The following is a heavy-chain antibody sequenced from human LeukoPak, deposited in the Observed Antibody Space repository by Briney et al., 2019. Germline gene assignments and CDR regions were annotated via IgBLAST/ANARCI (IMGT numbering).Heavy chain of an antibody. CDR2: ISGSGGST. CDR3: AKKGGYSVQLWLRYYFDY. D-gene: IGHD5-18*01. CDR1: GFTFSSYA. V-gene: IGHV3-23*01. Sequence: GGSLRLSCAASGFTFSSYAMSWVRQAPGNGLEWVSAISGSGGSTYYADSVKGRFTISRDNSKTTLYLQMNSLRAEDTAVYYCAKKGGYSVQLWLRYYFDYWGQGTLVTVSS. J-gene: IGHJ4*02.